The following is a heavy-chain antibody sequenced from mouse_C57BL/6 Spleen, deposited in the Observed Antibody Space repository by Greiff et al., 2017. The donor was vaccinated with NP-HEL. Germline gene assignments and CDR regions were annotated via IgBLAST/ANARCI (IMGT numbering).Heavy chain of an antibody. CDR2: IHPNSGST. CDR1: GYTFTSYW. Sequence: VKLQQPGAELVKPGASVKLSCKASGYTFTSYWMHWVKQRPGQGLEWIGMIHPNSGSTNYNEKFKSKATLTVDKSSSTAYMQLSSLTSEDSAVYYCARITGTHFDVWGTGTTVTVSS. V-gene: IGHV1-64*01. D-gene: IGHD4-1*01. J-gene: IGHJ1*03. CDR3: ARITGTHFDV.